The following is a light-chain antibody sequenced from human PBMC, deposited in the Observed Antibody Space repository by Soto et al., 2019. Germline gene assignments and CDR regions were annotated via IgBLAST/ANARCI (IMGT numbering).Light chain of an antibody. V-gene: IGKV3-20*01. Sequence: EIVLTQSPGTLSLSPGERATLSCRASQSVSSSYLAWYQQKPGQAPRLLIYGASSRATVIPDRFSGSGSGTNFTITISRLEPEDFAVHYCQQYGSSPPNTFGQGTKLEIK. CDR2: GAS. CDR1: QSVSSSY. J-gene: IGKJ2*01. CDR3: QQYGSSPPNT.